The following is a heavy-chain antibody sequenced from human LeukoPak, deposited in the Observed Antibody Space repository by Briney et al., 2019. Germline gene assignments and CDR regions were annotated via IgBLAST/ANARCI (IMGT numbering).Heavy chain of an antibody. CDR1: GFTFSSYA. D-gene: IGHD6-13*01. CDR3: ARAITAAGNFAFDI. Sequence: GGSLRLSCAASGFTFSSYAMSWVRQAPGKGLEWVSAISGSGGSTYSADSVKGRFTISRDNSKNTLYLQMNSLRAEDTAVYYCARAITAAGNFAFDIWGQGTMVTVSS. CDR2: ISGSGGST. V-gene: IGHV3-23*01. J-gene: IGHJ3*02.